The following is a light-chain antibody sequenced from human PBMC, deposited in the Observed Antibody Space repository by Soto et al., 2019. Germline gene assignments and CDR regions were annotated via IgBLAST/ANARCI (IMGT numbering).Light chain of an antibody. V-gene: IGKV1-5*03. CDR2: KAS. CDR1: QSISTW. Sequence: DIQMTQSPSTLSASVGDRVTITCRASQSISTWLAWYQQKPGKAPKLLIYKASSLESGVPSRFSGSGAGTEFTRTISSLQPDDLATYYGQQYNTYPLTLGVGTTVEIK. J-gene: IGKJ4*01. CDR3: QQYNTYPLT.